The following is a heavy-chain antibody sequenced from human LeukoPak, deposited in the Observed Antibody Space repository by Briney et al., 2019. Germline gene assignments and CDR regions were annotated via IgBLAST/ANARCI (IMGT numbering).Heavy chain of an antibody. V-gene: IGHV4-59*08. CDR3: ARGYSYGYGWFDP. Sequence: SETLSLICTVSGGSISSYYWSWIRQPPGKGLEWIGYIYYSGSTNYNPSLKSRVTISVDTSKNQFSLKLSSVTAADTAVYYCARGYSYGYGWFDPWGQGTLVTASS. D-gene: IGHD5-18*01. J-gene: IGHJ5*02. CDR1: GGSISSYY. CDR2: IYYSGST.